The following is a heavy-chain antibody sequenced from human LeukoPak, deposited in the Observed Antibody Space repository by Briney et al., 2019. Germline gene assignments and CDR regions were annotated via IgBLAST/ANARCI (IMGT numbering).Heavy chain of an antibody. V-gene: IGHV1-18*01. CDR3: AREGYYDSSGYYYDY. CDR2: ISAYNGNT. Sequence: ASVTVSCTASGYTFTIYGISWVRQAPGQGLEWMGWISAYNGNTNYAQKLQGRVTMTTDTSTSTAYMELRSLRSDDTAVYYCAREGYYDSSGYYYDYWGQGTLVTVSS. CDR1: GYTFTIYG. J-gene: IGHJ4*02. D-gene: IGHD3-22*01.